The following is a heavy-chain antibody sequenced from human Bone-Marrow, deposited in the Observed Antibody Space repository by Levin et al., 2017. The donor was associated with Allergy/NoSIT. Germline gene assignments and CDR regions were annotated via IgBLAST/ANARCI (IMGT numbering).Heavy chain of an antibody. CDR3: SSAPGFTDY. CDR2: IYSTGTT. J-gene: IGHJ4*02. V-gene: IGHV3-66*01. Sequence: PGESLKISCAASGFTVSSNYMAWVRQAPGKGLEWVSVIYSTGTTYYVDSVKGRFTISRDNSKNTLYLQMNSLRAEDTAVYYCSSAPGFTDYWGQGTLVTVSS. CDR1: GFTVSSNY.